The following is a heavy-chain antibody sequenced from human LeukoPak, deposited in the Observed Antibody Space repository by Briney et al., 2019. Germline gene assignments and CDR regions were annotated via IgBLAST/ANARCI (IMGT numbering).Heavy chain of an antibody. V-gene: IGHV1-69*04. J-gene: IGHJ4*02. D-gene: IGHD1-26*01. CDR3: ARGSEGATLDY. CDR1: GGTFSSYA. CDR2: IIPILGIA. Sequence: GASVKVSCKASGGTFSSYAISWVRQAPGQGLEWMGRIIPILGIANYAQKFQGRVTITADKSTSTACMELSSLRSEDTAVYYCARGSEGATLDYWGQGTLVTVSS.